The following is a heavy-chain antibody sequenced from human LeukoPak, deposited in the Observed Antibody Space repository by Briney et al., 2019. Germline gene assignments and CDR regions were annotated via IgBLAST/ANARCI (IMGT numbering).Heavy chain of an antibody. Sequence: LGGSLRLSCAASGFTFSNYAMSWVRQAPGKGLEWVSAISGSGGSTYYADSVRGRFTISRDNANNALHLQMNSLRAEDTAVYYCARVFWETVNTGYYSDFWGQGTLVTVSS. V-gene: IGHV3-23*01. D-gene: IGHD3-22*01. CDR1: GFTFSNYA. J-gene: IGHJ4*02. CDR2: ISGSGGST. CDR3: ARVFWETVNTGYYSDF.